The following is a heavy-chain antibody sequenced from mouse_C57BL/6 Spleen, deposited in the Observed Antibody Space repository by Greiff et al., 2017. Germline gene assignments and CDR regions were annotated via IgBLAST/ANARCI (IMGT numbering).Heavy chain of an antibody. V-gene: IGHV5-4*03. CDR2: ISDGGSYT. D-gene: IGHD3-2*02. CDR3: ARGELRLAWFAY. CDR1: GFTFSSYA. J-gene: IGHJ3*01. Sequence: EVKLVESGGGLVKPGGSLKLSCAASGFTFSSYAMSWVRQTPEKRLEWVATISDGGSYTYYPENVKGRFPISRDNAKNNLYLQMSHLKSEDTAMYYCARGELRLAWFAYWGQGTLVTVSA.